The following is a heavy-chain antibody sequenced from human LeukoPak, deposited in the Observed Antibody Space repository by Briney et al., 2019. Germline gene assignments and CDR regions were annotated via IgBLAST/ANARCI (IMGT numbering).Heavy chain of an antibody. CDR3: ARDKEGRSRNAFDI. J-gene: IGHJ3*02. V-gene: IGHV3-53*01. CDR2: IYSGGST. Sequence: GGSLRLSCAASGFTVGSNYMSWVRQAPGKGLEWVSVIYSGGSTYYADSVKGGFTISRDNSKNTLYLQMNSLRAEDTAVYYCARDKEGRSRNAFDIWGQGTMVTVSS. CDR1: GFTVGSNY.